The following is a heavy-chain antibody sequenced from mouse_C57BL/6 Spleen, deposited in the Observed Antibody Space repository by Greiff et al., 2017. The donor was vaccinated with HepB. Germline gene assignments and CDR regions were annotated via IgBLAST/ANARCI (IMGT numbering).Heavy chain of an antibody. CDR3: SKPAATDWYFDV. CDR2: IWGDGST. V-gene: IGHV2-3*01. D-gene: IGHD1-2*01. J-gene: IGHJ1*03. CDR1: GFSLTSYG. Sequence: VQRVESGPGLVAPSQSLSITCTVSGFSLTSYGVSWVRQPPGKGLEWLGVIWGDGSTNYHSALISRLSISKDNSKSQVFLKLNSLQTDDTATYFCSKPAATDWYFDVWGTGTTVTVSS.